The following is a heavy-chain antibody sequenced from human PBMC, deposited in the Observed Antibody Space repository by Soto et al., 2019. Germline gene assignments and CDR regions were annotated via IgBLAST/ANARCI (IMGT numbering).Heavy chain of an antibody. J-gene: IGHJ5*02. V-gene: IGHV1-69*02. CDR3: ARGFPIVATISWFDP. D-gene: IGHD5-12*01. CDR2: IIPILGIA. Sequence: ASVKVSCKASGGTFSSYTISWVRQAPGQGLEWMGRIIPILGIANYAQKFQGRVTITADKSTSTAYMELSSLRSDDTAVYYCARGFPIVATISWFDPWGQGTLVTVSS. CDR1: GGTFSSYT.